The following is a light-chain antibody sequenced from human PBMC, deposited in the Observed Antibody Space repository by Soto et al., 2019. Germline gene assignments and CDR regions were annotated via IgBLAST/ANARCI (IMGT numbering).Light chain of an antibody. CDR1: QSVSSN. J-gene: IGKJ1*01. V-gene: IGKV3-15*01. CDR3: QQYNNWPPSWT. Sequence: EIMMTQSPATLSVSPGERATLSCRASQSVSSNLAWYQQKPGQAPRLLTYGASTRATGIPARFSGSGSGTEFTLTISSLQSEDFAVYYCQQYNNWPPSWTFGQGTKV. CDR2: GAS.